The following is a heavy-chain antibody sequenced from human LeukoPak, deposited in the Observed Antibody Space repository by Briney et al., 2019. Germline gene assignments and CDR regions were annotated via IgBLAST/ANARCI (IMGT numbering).Heavy chain of an antibody. CDR1: GFTFSSYG. Sequence: GGSLRLSCAASGFTFSSYGMHWVRQAPGKGLEWVAVISYDGSNKYYADSVKGRFTISRDNSKNTLYLQMNSLRAEDKAVYYCARDQGQEPTSAAGAFDYWGQGTLVTVSS. CDR2: ISYDGSNK. CDR3: ARDQGQEPTSAAGAFDY. J-gene: IGHJ4*02. D-gene: IGHD6-13*01. V-gene: IGHV3-30*03.